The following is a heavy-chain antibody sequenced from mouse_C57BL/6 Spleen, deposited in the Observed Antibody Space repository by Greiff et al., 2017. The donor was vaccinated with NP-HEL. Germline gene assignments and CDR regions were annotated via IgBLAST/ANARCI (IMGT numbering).Heavy chain of an antibody. CDR1: GYTFTSYW. Sequence: QVQLQQPGAELVMPGASVKLSCKASGYTFTSYWMHWVKQRPGQGLEWIGEIDPSDSYTNYTQKFKGKSTLTVDKSSSTAYMQLSGLTSEDSAVYYCARSEDLWGQGTLVTVSA. J-gene: IGHJ3*01. CDR2: IDPSDSYT. CDR3: ARSEDL. V-gene: IGHV1-69*01.